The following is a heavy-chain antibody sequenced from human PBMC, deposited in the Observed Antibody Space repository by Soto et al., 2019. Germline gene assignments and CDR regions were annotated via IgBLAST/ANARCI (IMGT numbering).Heavy chain of an antibody. CDR2: ISYDGSNK. CDR3: ARTPNWYYFDY. Sequence: QVQLVESGGGVVQPGRSLRLSCAASGFTFSSYVMHWVRQAPGKGLEWVAVISYDGSNKYYADSVKGRFTISRDNSKNMLYLQMNSLIAEDTAVYYCARTPNWYYFDYWGQGTLVTVSS. D-gene: IGHD1-1*01. J-gene: IGHJ4*02. CDR1: GFTFSSYV. V-gene: IGHV3-30-3*01.